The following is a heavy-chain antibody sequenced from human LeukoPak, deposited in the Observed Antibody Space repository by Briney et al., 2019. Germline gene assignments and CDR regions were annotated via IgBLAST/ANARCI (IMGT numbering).Heavy chain of an antibody. CDR1: GFPFIEYS. Sequence: GGSLRLFCTASGFPFIEYSMNWVRQAPGKGLEWISYIGIDSGNTKYADSVRGRFTISADEAKNSLYLQMNSLRVEDTAVYYCARDHNYAFDDWGQGTLVSVAS. J-gene: IGHJ4*02. CDR3: ARDHNYAFDD. D-gene: IGHD1-1*01. V-gene: IGHV3-48*01. CDR2: IGIDSGNT.